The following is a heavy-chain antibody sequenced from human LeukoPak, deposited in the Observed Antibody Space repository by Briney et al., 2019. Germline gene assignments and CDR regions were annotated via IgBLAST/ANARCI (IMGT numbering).Heavy chain of an antibody. D-gene: IGHD3/OR15-3a*01. J-gene: IGHJ4*02. CDR2: ISYDGSNK. V-gene: IGHV3-30-3*01. Sequence: GGSLRLSCAASGFTLSSYAMHWVRQAPGKGLEWVAVISYDGSNKYYADSVKGRFTISRDNSKNTLYLQMNSLRAEDTAVYYCARDPDWLYYFDYWGQGTLVTVSS. CDR3: ARDPDWLYYFDY. CDR1: GFTLSSYA.